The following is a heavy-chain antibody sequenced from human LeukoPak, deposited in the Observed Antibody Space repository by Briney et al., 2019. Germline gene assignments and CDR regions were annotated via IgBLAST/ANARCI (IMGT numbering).Heavy chain of an antibody. CDR1: GFTFSDYY. CDR3: AKSHDFDWLFDY. V-gene: IGHV3-11*01. Sequence: GGSLRLSCAASGFTFSDYYMSWVRQAPGKGLEWLSYVSSSSSTIYYADSVKGRFTISRDNVENSLYLQMNSLRAEDTAVYYCAKSHDFDWLFDYWGQGTLVTVSS. CDR2: VSSSSSTI. D-gene: IGHD3-9*01. J-gene: IGHJ4*02.